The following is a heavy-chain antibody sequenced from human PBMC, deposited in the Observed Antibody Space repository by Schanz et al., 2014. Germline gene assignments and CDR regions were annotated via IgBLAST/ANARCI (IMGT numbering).Heavy chain of an antibody. D-gene: IGHD3-10*01. J-gene: IGHJ4*02. CDR1: GDSIRSYY. Sequence: QVQLQESGPGLVKPSETLSLTCNVSGDSIRSYYWSWIRQPPGKGLEWIGYIYYSGATNYNPSLKSRVALSVDTSKNQLSLKLTSVNAADTAVYFCASFVPRGYYFDYWGQGTLVTVSS. V-gene: IGHV4-59*01. CDR2: IYYSGAT. CDR3: ASFVPRGYYFDY.